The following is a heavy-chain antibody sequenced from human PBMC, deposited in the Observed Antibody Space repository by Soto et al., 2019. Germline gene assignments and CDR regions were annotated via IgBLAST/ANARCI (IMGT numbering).Heavy chain of an antibody. V-gene: IGHV3-30*18. D-gene: IGHD6-13*01. CDR1: GFTFSSYG. J-gene: IGHJ4*02. Sequence: PGGSLRLSCAASGFTFSSYGMHWVRQAPGKGLEWVAVISYDGSNKYYADSVKGRFTISRDNSKNTLYLQMNSLRAEDTAVYYCAKDLSSSWYGSQHDYWGQGTLVTVSS. CDR2: ISYDGSNK. CDR3: AKDLSSSWYGSQHDY.